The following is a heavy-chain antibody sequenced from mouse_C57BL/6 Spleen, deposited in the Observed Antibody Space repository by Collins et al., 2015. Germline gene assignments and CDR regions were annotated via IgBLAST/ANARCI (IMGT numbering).Heavy chain of an antibody. V-gene: IGHV1-5*01. J-gene: IGHJ4*01. D-gene: IGHD1-1*01. CDR2: IYPGNSDT. CDR1: GYTFTSYW. CDR3: TRTDYGSSYAMDY. Sequence: EVQLQQSGTVLARPGASVKMSCKASGYTFTSYWMHWVKQRPGQGLEWIGAIYPGNSDTSYNQKFKGKAKLTAVTSTSTAYMELSSLTNEDSAVYYCTRTDYGSSYAMDYWGQGTSVTVSS.